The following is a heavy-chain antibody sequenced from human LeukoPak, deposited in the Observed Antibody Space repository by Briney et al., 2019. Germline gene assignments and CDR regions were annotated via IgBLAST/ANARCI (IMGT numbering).Heavy chain of an antibody. CDR3: ARNSSDWYGYMDV. CDR2: ISTYNGYA. J-gene: IGHJ6*04. V-gene: IGHV1-18*01. Sequence: ASVKASCKASGYTFTSYGISWVRQAPGQGLEWMGWISTYNGYANYAQKLQGRVTMTTETSTSTAYMELGSLRSDDTAVYYCARNSSDWYGYMDVWGKGTTVTVSS. D-gene: IGHD6-19*01. CDR1: GYTFTSYG.